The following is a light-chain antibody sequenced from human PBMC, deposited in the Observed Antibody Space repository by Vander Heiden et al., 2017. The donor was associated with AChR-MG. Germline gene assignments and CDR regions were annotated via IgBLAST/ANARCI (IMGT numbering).Light chain of an antibody. CDR1: QSISSW. CDR2: KAS. CDR3: QQSNTWT. V-gene: IGKV1-5*03. J-gene: IGKJ1*01. Sequence: DIQLTQSPSTLSASVGDRVTITCRATQSISSWLAWYQQKPGKAPKLLIYKASSLESGVPSRFSGSGSGTEFTLTISSLQPDDFATYYFQQSNTWTFGQGTKVEIK.